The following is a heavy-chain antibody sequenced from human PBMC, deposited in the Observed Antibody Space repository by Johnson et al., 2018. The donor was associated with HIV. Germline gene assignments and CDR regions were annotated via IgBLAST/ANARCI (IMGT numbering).Heavy chain of an antibody. V-gene: IGHV3-20*04. D-gene: IGHD6-19*01. CDR3: ARGKKQWLDEDAFDI. CDR1: GFTFDDYG. J-gene: IGHJ3*02. CDR2: INSDGSST. Sequence: EVQLVESGGGVVRPGGSLRLSCAASGFTFDDYGMSWVRQAPGKGLEWVSGINSDGSSTSYADSVKGRFTISRDNAKNTLYLQMNSLRAEDTAVYYCARGKKQWLDEDAFDIWGQGTMVTVSS.